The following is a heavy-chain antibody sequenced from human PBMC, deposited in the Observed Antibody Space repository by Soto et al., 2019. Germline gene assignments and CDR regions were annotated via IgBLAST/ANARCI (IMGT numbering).Heavy chain of an antibody. V-gene: IGHV1-2*04. Sequence: ASVKVSCKASGYTFTGYYMHWVRQAPGQGLEWMGWINPNSGGTNYAQKFQGWVTMTRDTSISTAYMELSRLRSDDTAVYYCARGNSSSWYFNYFAYWGQGTLVTVSS. CDR1: GYTFTGYY. CDR2: INPNSGGT. CDR3: ARGNSSSWYFNYFAY. J-gene: IGHJ4*02. D-gene: IGHD6-13*01.